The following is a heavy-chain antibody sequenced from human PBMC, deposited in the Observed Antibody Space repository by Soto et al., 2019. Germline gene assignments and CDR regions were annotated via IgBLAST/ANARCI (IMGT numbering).Heavy chain of an antibody. CDR2: IIPIFGTA. CDR1: GGTFSSYA. Sequence: SVKVSCKASGGTFSSYAISWVRQAPGQGLEWMGGIIPIFGTANYAQKFQGRVTITADESTSTAYMELSSLRSEDTAVYYCARARSGNSAPVYFDYWGQGTLVTVSS. V-gene: IGHV1-69*13. D-gene: IGHD3-3*01. J-gene: IGHJ4*02. CDR3: ARARSGNSAPVYFDY.